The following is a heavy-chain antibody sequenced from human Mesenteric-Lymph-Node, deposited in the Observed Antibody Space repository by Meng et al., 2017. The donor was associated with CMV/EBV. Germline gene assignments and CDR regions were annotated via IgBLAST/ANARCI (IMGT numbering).Heavy chain of an antibody. CDR3: VRDADWGLFDP. CDR2: ISSSGSTI. J-gene: IGHJ5*02. D-gene: IGHD3-9*01. Sequence: GESLKISCAASGFTFSDYYMSWIRQAPGKGLEWVSYISSSGSTIYYADSVKGRFTISRDNAKNSLYLQMNSLRAEDTAVYYCVRDADWGLFDPWGQGTLVTVSS. CDR1: GFTFSDYY. V-gene: IGHV3-11*01.